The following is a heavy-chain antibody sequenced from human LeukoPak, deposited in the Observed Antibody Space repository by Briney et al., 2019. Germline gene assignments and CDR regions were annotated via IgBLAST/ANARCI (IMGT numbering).Heavy chain of an antibody. CDR2: ISGSGGAT. V-gene: IGHV3-23*01. Sequence: GGSLTLSCAASGFSFSSYSMNWVRQAQGKGLEWVSGISGSGGATSYADSVKGRFTIATADPPNTLYLQMNSLGAEDTAVYFCARGGVDYYGSGTYYLMYYFDYWGQGALVTVSS. D-gene: IGHD3-10*01. CDR3: ARGGVDYYGSGTYYLMYYFDY. CDR1: GFSFSSYS. J-gene: IGHJ4*02.